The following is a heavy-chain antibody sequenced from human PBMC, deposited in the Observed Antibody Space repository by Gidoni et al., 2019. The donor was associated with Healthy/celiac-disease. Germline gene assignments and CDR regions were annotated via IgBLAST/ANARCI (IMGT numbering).Heavy chain of an antibody. V-gene: IGHV1-2*04. D-gene: IGHD3-3*01. CDR1: GYTFTGYY. CDR2: INPNSGGT. Sequence: QVQLVQSGAEVKKPGASVKVSCKASGYTFTGYYMPWVRQAPGQGLEWMGWINPNSGGTNYAQKFQGWVTMTRDTSISTAYMELSRLRSDDTAVYYCARDLGRSYYDFWSGYPSYGMDVWGQGTTVTVSS. CDR3: ARDLGRSYYDFWSGYPSYGMDV. J-gene: IGHJ6*02.